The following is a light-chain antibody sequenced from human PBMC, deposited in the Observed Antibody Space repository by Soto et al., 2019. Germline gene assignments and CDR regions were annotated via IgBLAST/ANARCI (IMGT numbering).Light chain of an antibody. CDR3: QQSYSTWT. Sequence: DIQMTQSPSSLSASVGDRVTITCRASQSISTHLHWYQQKPGKAPKLLIYAASSLQSGVPSRFSGSGSGTDFTLTISSLQPEDFATYYCQQSYSTWTFGQGTKVDIK. V-gene: IGKV1-39*01. CDR2: AAS. J-gene: IGKJ1*01. CDR1: QSISTH.